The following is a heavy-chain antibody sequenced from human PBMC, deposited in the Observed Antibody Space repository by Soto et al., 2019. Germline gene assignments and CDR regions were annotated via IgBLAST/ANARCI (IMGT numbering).Heavy chain of an antibody. CDR3: VRELGRTARAGDKYYYYALYV. CDR1: GVSVSNRTHY. D-gene: IGHD2-21*01. Sequence: PSETLSLTCEVSGVSVSNRTHYWTWIRQPPGKGLEWIGFLYYGGTKSNPSLKSRLTIALDTSKNQISLNLSSVTAADTAVYYCVRELGRTARAGDKYYYYALYVLGQGTTVTIS. V-gene: IGHV4-61*01. J-gene: IGHJ6*02. CDR2: LYYGGT.